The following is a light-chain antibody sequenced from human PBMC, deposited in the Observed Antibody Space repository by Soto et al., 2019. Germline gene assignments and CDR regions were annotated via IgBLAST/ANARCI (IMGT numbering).Light chain of an antibody. Sequence: EIVLTQSPATLSLSPGERATLSCRASQSISIYLAWYQQKPGQAPRLLVYDASNRATGIPARFSGSGSGTDFTLTISSLQSEDFAVYYCQQYSHWPRTFGQGAKVDIK. CDR3: QQYSHWPRT. CDR2: DAS. J-gene: IGKJ1*01. V-gene: IGKV3-11*01. CDR1: QSISIY.